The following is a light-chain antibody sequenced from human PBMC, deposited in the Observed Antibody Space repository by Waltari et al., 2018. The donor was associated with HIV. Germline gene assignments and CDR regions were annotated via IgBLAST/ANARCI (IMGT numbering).Light chain of an antibody. V-gene: IGLV1-47*01. Sequence: QSVLTQLPSASAPPGQRVVISCYGTCPDLVSSFVYRYQLLPGTTPKLLISRNDQRPSGVPDRFSGSKSDSSASLAVTDLRSEDEGDYYCSTWDNRLGTYIFGGGTKLTVL. CDR2: RND. CDR3: STWDNRLGTYI. CDR1: CPDLVSSF. J-gene: IGLJ2*01.